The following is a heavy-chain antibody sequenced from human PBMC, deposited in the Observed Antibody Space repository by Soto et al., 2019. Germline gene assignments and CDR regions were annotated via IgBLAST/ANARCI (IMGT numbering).Heavy chain of an antibody. CDR3: ARDNRQIAAPDRYFDL. Sequence: QVQLLQSGVELKKPGASVKVSCKASGYTFTNYGISWVRQAPGQGLEWMGWISAYNGNTNNAQKLQGKFTMTTDTAPSTAYMELRSLRSDDTAVYYCARDNRQIAAPDRYFDLWGRGTLVTVSS. D-gene: IGHD6-25*01. V-gene: IGHV1-18*01. J-gene: IGHJ2*01. CDR2: ISAYNGNT. CDR1: GYTFTNYG.